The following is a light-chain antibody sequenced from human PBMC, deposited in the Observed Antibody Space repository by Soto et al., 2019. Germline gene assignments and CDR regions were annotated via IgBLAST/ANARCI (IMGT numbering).Light chain of an antibody. CDR2: DAS. V-gene: IGKV1-13*02. CDR3: QQFNTKPLT. Sequence: IQLTQSPSTLSASVGDRVTITCRASQGIGTALAWYHQRPGNSPDLLVYDASTLQSGVPSRFSGSGSETDFSLTISGMQPEDFGHYYCQQFNTKPLTFGGGTRVEIK. J-gene: IGKJ4*01. CDR1: QGIGTA.